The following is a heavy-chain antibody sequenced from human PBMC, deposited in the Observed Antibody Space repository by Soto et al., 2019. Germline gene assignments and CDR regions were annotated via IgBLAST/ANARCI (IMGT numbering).Heavy chain of an antibody. D-gene: IGHD6-19*01. CDR1: GFTFRSHA. CDR2: IWYDGSNK. J-gene: IGHJ6*02. CDR3: ARDGQSLAPYALDV. Sequence: QVHVVESGGGVVQPGRSLRLSCTASGFTFRSHAMHWVRQAPGKGLEWVAQIWYDGSNKYYADSVKGRFTISRDNSKTTLDVQMDSLRVEDTAVYYCARDGQSLAPYALDVWGQGTSVTVS. V-gene: IGHV3-33*01.